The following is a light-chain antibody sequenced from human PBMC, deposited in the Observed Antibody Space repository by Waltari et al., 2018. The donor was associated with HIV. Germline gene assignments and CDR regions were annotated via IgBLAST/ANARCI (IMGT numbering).Light chain of an antibody. J-gene: IGLJ3*02. CDR2: SNN. V-gene: IGLV1-44*01. CDR1: XSNIGSNT. Sequence: SVLTQPPSASXTPGQXXTXPCXXSXSNIGSNTVNWSQQLPGTAPKLLIXSNNQRPSGVPDRFXGSKXGTSASLAISGLQSEDEAYYYCAAWDDSLAWVFGGGTKLTVL. CDR3: AAWDDSLAWV.